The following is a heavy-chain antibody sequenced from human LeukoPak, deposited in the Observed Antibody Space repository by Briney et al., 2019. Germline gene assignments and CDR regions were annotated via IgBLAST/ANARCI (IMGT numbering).Heavy chain of an antibody. V-gene: IGHV3-23*01. CDR1: GFTFSSYA. Sequence: GGSLRLSCAASGFTFSSYAMSWVRQAPGKGLEWVSAISGSGGSTYYADSVKGRFTISRDNSKNTLYLQMNSLRAEDTAVYHCAKNGEYQLLYPYYFDYWGQGTLVTASS. J-gene: IGHJ4*02. D-gene: IGHD2-2*02. CDR3: AKNGEYQLLYPYYFDY. CDR2: ISGSGGST.